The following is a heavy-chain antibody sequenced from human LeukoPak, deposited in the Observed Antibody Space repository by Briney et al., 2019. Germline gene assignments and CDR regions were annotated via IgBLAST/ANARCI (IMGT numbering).Heavy chain of an antibody. CDR2: IKQDGSEK. D-gene: IGHD3-16*01. Sequence: PGGSLRLSCAASGFTFSSYCMSWVRQAPGKGLEWVANIKQDGSEKYYVDSVKGRFTISRDNAKNSLYLQMNSLRAEDTAVYYCARSYAAAADLDYWGQGTLVTVSS. J-gene: IGHJ4*02. CDR1: GFTFSSYC. V-gene: IGHV3-7*01. CDR3: ARSYAAAADLDY.